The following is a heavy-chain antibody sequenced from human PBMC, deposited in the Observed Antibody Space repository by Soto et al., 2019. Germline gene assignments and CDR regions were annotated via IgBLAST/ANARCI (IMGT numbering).Heavy chain of an antibody. CDR2: MNEDGSTT. Sequence: LSCADSEVTFRSYWMHLVRQVPGKGLVWVSRMNEDGSTTDYADSVKGRFTISRDNARNTLYLQMNSLRAEDTAVYYCARDLSGRADVWGQGTTVTVSS. CDR1: EVTFRSYW. J-gene: IGHJ6*02. V-gene: IGHV3-74*01. D-gene: IGHD3-10*01. CDR3: ARDLSGRADV.